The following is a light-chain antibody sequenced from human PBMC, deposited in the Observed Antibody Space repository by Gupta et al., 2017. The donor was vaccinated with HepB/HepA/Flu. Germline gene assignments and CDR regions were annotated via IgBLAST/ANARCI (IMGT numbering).Light chain of an antibody. CDR3: QQRSSWPGT. V-gene: IGKV3-11*01. CDR2: DAS. CDR1: QSVTSY. J-gene: IGKJ5*01. Sequence: EIVLTQSPATLSLSPGERATLSCRASQSVTSYLAWYQQKPGQAPRLLIYDASNRATGIPARFSGILSGTDFTLTISSLEPEDLAVYYCQQRSSWPGTFGQGTRLKVK.